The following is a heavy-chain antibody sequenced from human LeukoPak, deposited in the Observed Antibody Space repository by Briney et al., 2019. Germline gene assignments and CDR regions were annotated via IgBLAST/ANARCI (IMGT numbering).Heavy chain of an antibody. J-gene: IGHJ4*02. V-gene: IGHV3-23*01. CDR2: IIGSGDTT. D-gene: IGHD3-16*01. CDR1: GFTFTNYA. Sequence: GGPLRLSCAASGFTFTNYAMGWVRQAPGKGLEWVSAIIGSGDTTFYADSVKGRFTISRDNSKNTLYLQMNSLRAEDTAVYYCAKQGGNFDYWAWEPWSPSPQ. CDR3: AKQGGNFDY.